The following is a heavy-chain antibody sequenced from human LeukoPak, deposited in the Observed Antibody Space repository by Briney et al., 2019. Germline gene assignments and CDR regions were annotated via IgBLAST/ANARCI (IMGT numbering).Heavy chain of an antibody. CDR2: MYYSGST. Sequence: PSETLPLTCTVSGGSISSSSYYWGWIRQPPGKGLEWIGTMYYSGSTYYNPSLKSRVTISVETSKNQFSLKLSSVTAADTAVYYCARHAATTYYYGNSGQDPWFDPWGQGTLVTVSS. CDR1: GGSISSSSYY. D-gene: IGHD3-22*01. V-gene: IGHV4-39*01. J-gene: IGHJ5*02. CDR3: ARHAATTYYYGNSGQDPWFDP.